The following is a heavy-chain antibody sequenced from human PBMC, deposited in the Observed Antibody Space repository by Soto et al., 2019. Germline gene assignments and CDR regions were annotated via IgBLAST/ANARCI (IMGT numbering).Heavy chain of an antibody. Sequence: GGSLRLSCAASGFTFSSYGMHWVRQAPGKGLEWVAVISYDGSNKYYADSVKGRFTISRDNSKNTLYLQMNSLRAEDTAVYYCAKDLRTDAFDIWGQGTMVTVS. CDR1: GFTFSSYG. J-gene: IGHJ3*02. D-gene: IGHD5-12*01. V-gene: IGHV3-30*18. CDR2: ISYDGSNK. CDR3: AKDLRTDAFDI.